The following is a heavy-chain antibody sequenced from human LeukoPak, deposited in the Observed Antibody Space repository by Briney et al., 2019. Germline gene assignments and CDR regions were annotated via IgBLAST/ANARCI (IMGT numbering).Heavy chain of an antibody. Sequence: GGSLRLSCAASGFTFSTYAMHWVRQAPGKGLEWVLGISATGGTTNYSDSVKGRFTISRDNSKNTLYLQMNSLRAEDTAVYYCAKDPSVELAPGSFFGHWGQGTLVTVSS. V-gene: IGHV3-23*01. J-gene: IGHJ4*02. D-gene: IGHD3-10*01. CDR3: AKDPSVELAPGSFFGH. CDR2: ISATGGTT. CDR1: GFTFSTYA.